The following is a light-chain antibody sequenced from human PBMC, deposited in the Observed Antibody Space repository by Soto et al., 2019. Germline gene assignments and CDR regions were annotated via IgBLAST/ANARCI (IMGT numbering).Light chain of an antibody. V-gene: IGLV2-23*01. CDR2: EGS. CDR1: SSDVGGYNL. CDR3: SSYGGSTTSDVV. Sequence: QSALTQPASVSGSPGQSITISCTGTSSDVGGYNLVSWYQQHPGKAPKLMIYEGSKRPSGVSNRFSRSKSGNTASLTISGLQAEDEADYYCSSYGGSTTSDVVFGGGTKLTVL. J-gene: IGLJ2*01.